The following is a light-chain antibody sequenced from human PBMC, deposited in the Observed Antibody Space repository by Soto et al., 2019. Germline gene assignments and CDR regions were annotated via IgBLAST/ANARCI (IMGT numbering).Light chain of an antibody. CDR2: DTS. CDR3: QQSNSYCT. V-gene: IGKV3-20*01. J-gene: IGKJ1*01. CDR1: QSVSSSY. Sequence: ENVVNMSPCAVCLSPRERATLSCRASQSVSSSYLAWYQQKPGQAPRLLIYDTSNRATGIPARFSGSGSGTEFTLTISSLQPDDFATYYCQQSNSYCTFGQGTKVAIK.